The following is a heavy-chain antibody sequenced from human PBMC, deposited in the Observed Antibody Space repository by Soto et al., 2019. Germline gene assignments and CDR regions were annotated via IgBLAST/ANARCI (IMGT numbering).Heavy chain of an antibody. CDR3: ARGTSLTGVLQRNAPYKYYFDY. CDR1: GESFSDHY. V-gene: IGHV4-34*01. D-gene: IGHD1-1*01. CDR2: VNHSGST. Sequence: QVQLQQWGAALLKPSETLSLTCAVYGESFSDHYWPWIRQPPGKGLEWIGEVNHSGSTNYNPSIKSRVTISADTSKNQFSLQLNSLAAADTAVYYCARGTSLTGVLQRNAPYKYYFDYWSQGTLVTVSS. J-gene: IGHJ4*02.